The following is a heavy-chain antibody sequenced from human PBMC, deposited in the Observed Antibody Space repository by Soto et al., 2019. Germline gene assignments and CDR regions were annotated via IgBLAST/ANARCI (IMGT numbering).Heavy chain of an antibody. CDR3: VRDAGSLGY. CDR1: GFTFSSYS. J-gene: IGHJ4*02. V-gene: IGHV3-48*01. CDR2: ITSGSSTI. Sequence: GGSLRLSCVVSGFTFSSYSMDWVRQAPGKGLEWVSYITSGSSTIHYADSVKGRFTIARDNAKNSVFLQMNSLRVEDTAVYYCVRDAGSLGYWGQGTLVTVSS. D-gene: IGHD3-10*01.